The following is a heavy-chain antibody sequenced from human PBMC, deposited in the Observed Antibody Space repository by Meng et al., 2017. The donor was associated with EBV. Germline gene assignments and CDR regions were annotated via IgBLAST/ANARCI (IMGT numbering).Heavy chain of an antibody. Sequence: QLQLQESGPGLVKPSETLSLTCTVSGGSISSSSYDWGWIRQPPGKGLEWIGSIYYSGSTYYNPSLKSRVTISVDTSKNQFSLKLSSVTAADTAVYYCARHVLFIAAAGTGWFDPWGQGTMVTVSS. CDR1: GGSISSSSYD. D-gene: IGHD6-13*01. V-gene: IGHV4-39*01. J-gene: IGHJ5*02. CDR3: ARHVLFIAAAGTGWFDP. CDR2: IYYSGST.